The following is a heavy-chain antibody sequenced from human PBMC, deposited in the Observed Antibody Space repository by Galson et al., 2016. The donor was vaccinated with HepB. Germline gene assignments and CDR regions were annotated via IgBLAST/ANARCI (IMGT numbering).Heavy chain of an antibody. V-gene: IGHV3-66*03. CDR1: GFIVSTNY. CDR2: IYSSGDT. Sequence: SLRLSCAASGFIVSTNYMTWVRQAPGKGLEWVSIIYSSGDTYYADSVQGRFTISRDNSKNTLYLQMNSLRAEDTAVYYCARDYLRDYFDYWGQGTLVTVSS. CDR3: ARDYLRDYFDY. J-gene: IGHJ4*02. D-gene: IGHD3-10*01.